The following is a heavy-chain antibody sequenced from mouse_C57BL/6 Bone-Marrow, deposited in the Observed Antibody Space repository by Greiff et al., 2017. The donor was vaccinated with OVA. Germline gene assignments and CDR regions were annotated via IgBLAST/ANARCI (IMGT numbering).Heavy chain of an antibody. Sequence: VQLQQSGAELVRPGTSVKMSCKASGYTFTNYWIGWAKQRPGHGLEWIGDIYPGGGYTNYNEKFKGKATLTADKSSSTAYMQISSLTSEDSALYYCARGYYYGSSHYYAMDYWGQGTSVTVSS. CDR1: GYTFTNYW. J-gene: IGHJ4*01. CDR3: ARGYYYGSSHYYAMDY. V-gene: IGHV1-63*01. CDR2: IYPGGGYT. D-gene: IGHD1-1*01.